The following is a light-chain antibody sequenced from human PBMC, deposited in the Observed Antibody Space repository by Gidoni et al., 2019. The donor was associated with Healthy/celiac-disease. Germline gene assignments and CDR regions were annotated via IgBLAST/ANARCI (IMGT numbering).Light chain of an antibody. CDR3: QQRSNWTPIT. J-gene: IGKJ5*01. CDR2: DAS. V-gene: IGKV3-11*01. Sequence: IVLTQSPATLSLSPGESATLYCRASQSVSSYLAWYQQKPGQAPRLLIYDASNRATGIPARLSGSGSGTDFTLTISSREHEDFAVYYCQQRSNWTPITFGQGTRLEIK. CDR1: QSVSSY.